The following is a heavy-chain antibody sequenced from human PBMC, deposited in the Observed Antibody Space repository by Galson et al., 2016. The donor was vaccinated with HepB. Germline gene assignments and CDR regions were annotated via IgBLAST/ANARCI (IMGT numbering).Heavy chain of an antibody. Sequence: SLRLSCAGSGFTFSNHYMHWVRQAPGKGLVWVSRINSDGSNANYADSVKGRFTISRDNARNTLYLHVNSLGAEDAAVYYCARENGDCLFIDYWGQGTLVTVSS. D-gene: IGHD2-21*02. CDR2: INSDGSNA. J-gene: IGHJ4*02. V-gene: IGHV3-74*01. CDR3: ARENGDCLFIDY. CDR1: GFTFSNHY.